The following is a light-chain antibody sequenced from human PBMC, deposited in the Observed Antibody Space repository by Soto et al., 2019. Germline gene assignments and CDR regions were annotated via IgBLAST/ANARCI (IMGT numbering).Light chain of an antibody. CDR2: DVN. CDR1: TTDTDNYDS. Sequence: QSVLTQPPSVSGSPGQSVTISCTATTTDTDNYDSVSWYQQAPGTAPKLIIYDVNNRPSGAPDRFSGSTSGNTASLTISGLQAEDETDYFCSLYSSNGSLIFGPGTNVTAL. CDR3: SLYSSNGSLI. V-gene: IGLV2-18*01. J-gene: IGLJ1*01.